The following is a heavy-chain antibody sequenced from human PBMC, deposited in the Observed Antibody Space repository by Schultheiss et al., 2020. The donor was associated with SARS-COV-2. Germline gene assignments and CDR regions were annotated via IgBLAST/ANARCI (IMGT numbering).Heavy chain of an antibody. V-gene: IGHV4-31*03. CDR1: GGSISSGAYY. J-gene: IGHJ4*02. CDR3: AKEDSGYDQAFDY. CDR2: IFYIGST. D-gene: IGHD5-12*01. Sequence: SETLSLTCTVSGGSISSGAYYWSWIRQHPGKGLEWIGYIFYIGSTYYNPSLKSRVTISVDTSRNQFSLKLSSVTAADTAVYYCAKEDSGYDQAFDYWGQGTLVTVSS.